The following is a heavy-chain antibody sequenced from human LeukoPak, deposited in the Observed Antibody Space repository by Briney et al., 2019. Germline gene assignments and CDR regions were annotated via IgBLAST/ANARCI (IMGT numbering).Heavy chain of an antibody. CDR3: AKGFRTSTTPPDY. D-gene: IGHD2-2*01. CDR1: GITLSNYG. J-gene: IGHJ4*02. CDR2: ISDSGGRT. Sequence: PGGSLRLSCAVSGITLSNYGMSWVRQAPGKGLEWVAGISDSGGRTNYADSVKGRFTISRDNPKNTLYLQMNSLRAEDTAVYYCAKGFRTSTTPPDYWGQGTLVTVSS. V-gene: IGHV3-23*01.